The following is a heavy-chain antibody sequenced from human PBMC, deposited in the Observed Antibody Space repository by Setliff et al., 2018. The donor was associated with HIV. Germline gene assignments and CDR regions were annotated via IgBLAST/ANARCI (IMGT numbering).Heavy chain of an antibody. Sequence: ASVKVSCKASGYTFTSYGISWVRQASGQGLEWMGWMNPNSGNTGSTQKFQGRVTMTRNTSTSTAYMELSRLTSEDTAVYYCARDSRGLVPAAIEGSYYYYGMDVWGQGTTVTVSS. CDR3: ARDSRGLVPAAIEGSYYYYGMDV. CDR2: MNPNSGNT. D-gene: IGHD2-2*02. CDR1: GYTFTSYG. J-gene: IGHJ6*02. V-gene: IGHV1-8*02.